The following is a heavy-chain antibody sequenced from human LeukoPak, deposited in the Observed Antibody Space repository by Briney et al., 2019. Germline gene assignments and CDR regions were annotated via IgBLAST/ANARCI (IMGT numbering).Heavy chain of an antibody. D-gene: IGHD5-24*01. CDR2: INHSGNI. J-gene: IGHJ4*02. CDR3: ARGRRW. CDR1: GGPFSGYY. V-gene: IGHV4-34*01. Sequence: PSETLSLTCAVYGGPFSGYYWTWIRQPPGKGLEWIGEINHSGNINYNPSLKSRLTISIDTSKNQFSLKLSSVTAADTAVYYCARGRRWWGQGTLVTVSS.